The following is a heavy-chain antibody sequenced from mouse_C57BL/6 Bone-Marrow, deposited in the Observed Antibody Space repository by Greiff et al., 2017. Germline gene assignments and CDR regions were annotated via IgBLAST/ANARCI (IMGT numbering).Heavy chain of an antibody. J-gene: IGHJ2*01. V-gene: IGHV1-5*01. D-gene: IGHD1-1*01. CDR2: IYPGNSDT. Sequence: VQLQQSGTVLARPGASVKMSCKTSGYTFTSYWMHWVKQRPGQGLEWIGAIYPGNSDTSYNQKFKGKAKLTAVTSASTAYMELSSLTHEDSAVXYYTRRITTVVAPADYWGQGTTLTVSS. CDR1: GYTFTSYW. CDR3: TRRITTVVAPADY.